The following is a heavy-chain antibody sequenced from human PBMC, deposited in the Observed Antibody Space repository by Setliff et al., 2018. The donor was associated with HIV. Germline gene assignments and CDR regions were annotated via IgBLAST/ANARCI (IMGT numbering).Heavy chain of an antibody. J-gene: IGHJ4*02. V-gene: IGHV4-61*02. CDR1: GYSISSGTNY. Sequence: SETLSLTCAVSGYSISSGTNYWSWIRQPAGKGLEWIGRIYSSGSTNYNPSLKSRVTISVDTSKNQFSLKLSSVTAADTAVYYCASSGWLPYFDYWGQGTLATVSS. CDR3: ASSGWLPYFDY. CDR2: IYSSGST. D-gene: IGHD6-19*01.